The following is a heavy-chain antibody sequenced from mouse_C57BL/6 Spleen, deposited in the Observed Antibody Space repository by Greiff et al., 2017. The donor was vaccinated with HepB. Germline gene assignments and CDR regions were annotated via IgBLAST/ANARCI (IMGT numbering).Heavy chain of an antibody. CDR3: ARQPDGDGYYCY. CDR2: IYPSDSET. V-gene: IGHV1-61*01. CDR1: GYTFTSYW. J-gene: IGHJ2*01. Sequence: QVQLQQPGAELVRPGSSVKLSCKASGYTFTSYWMDWVKQRPGQGLEWIGTIYPSDSETHYNQKFKDKATLTVDNSSSTAYMQLSSLTSEDSAVYYCARQPDGDGYYCYWGQGTTLTVSS. D-gene: IGHD2-3*01.